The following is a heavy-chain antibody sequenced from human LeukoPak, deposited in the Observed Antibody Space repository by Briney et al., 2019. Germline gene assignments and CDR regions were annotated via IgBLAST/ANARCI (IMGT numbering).Heavy chain of an antibody. CDR2: INSDGRIT. D-gene: IGHD3-22*01. CDR1: GFTFSNYW. CDR3: AREVDDSSSDAFDI. Sequence: GGSLRLSCAASGFTFSNYWMHWVRQAPGKGLVWVSHINSDGRITSYADSVKGRFTISRDNAENRLYLQMNSLRAEDTAVYYCAREVDDSSSDAFDIWGQGTMVTASS. V-gene: IGHV3-74*01. J-gene: IGHJ3*02.